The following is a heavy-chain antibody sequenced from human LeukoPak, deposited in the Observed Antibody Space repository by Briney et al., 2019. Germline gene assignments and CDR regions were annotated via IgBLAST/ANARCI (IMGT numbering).Heavy chain of an antibody. CDR2: ISGSGGST. CDR3: ARVPAAISYGMDV. Sequence: GGSLRLSCAASGFTFSSYAMSWVRQAPGKGLEWVSAISGSGGSTYYADSVKGRFTISRDNSKNTLYLQMNNLRAEDTAVYYCARVPAAISYGMDVWGQGTTVTVSS. J-gene: IGHJ6*02. CDR1: GFTFSSYA. D-gene: IGHD2-2*02. V-gene: IGHV3-23*01.